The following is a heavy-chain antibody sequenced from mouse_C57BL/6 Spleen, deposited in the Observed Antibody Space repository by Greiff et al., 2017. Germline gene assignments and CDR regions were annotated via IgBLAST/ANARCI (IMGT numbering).Heavy chain of an antibody. Sequence: QVQLQQPGAELVMPGASVKLSCKASGYTFTSYWMHWVKQRPGQGLEWIGEIDPSDSYTNYNQKLKGKSTLTVDKSSSTAYMQLSSLTSEDSAVYYCARKGGYGYDSFAYWGQGTLVTVSA. CDR1: GYTFTSYW. D-gene: IGHD2-2*01. CDR2: IDPSDSYT. J-gene: IGHJ3*01. V-gene: IGHV1-69*01. CDR3: ARKGGYGYDSFAY.